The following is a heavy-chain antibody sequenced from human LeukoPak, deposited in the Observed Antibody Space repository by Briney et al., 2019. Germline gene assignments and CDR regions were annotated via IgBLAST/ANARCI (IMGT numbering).Heavy chain of an antibody. CDR3: ARDETTEAFDY. Sequence: SETLSLTCAVYGGSFSGYYWSWIRQPPGKGLEWIGEINHSGSTNYNPSLKSRVTISVDTSKNQFSLKLSSVTAADTAVYYCARDETTEAFDYWGQGTLVTVSS. V-gene: IGHV4-34*01. J-gene: IGHJ4*02. CDR2: INHSGST. CDR1: GGSFSGYY. D-gene: IGHD1-1*01.